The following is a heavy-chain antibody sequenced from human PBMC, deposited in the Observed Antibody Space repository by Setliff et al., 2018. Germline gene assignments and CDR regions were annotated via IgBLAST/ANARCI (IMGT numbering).Heavy chain of an antibody. CDR3: ASENADYARSFDP. CDR1: GGSINNYF. V-gene: IGHV4-4*07. J-gene: IGHJ5*02. CDR2: LYTSGIS. D-gene: IGHD3-16*01. Sequence: SETLSLTCTVSGGSINNYFWTWIRQPAGKGLEWIGSLYTSGISNYNPSLKSRVTMSVDTSKNQFSLNLTSVTAAATAAYYCASENADYARSFDPWGQGTLVTVSS.